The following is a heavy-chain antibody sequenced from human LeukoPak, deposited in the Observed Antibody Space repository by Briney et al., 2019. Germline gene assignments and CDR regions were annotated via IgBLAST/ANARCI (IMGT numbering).Heavy chain of an antibody. CDR1: GFIFSSYG. CDR2: IQYDGSNK. CDR3: AKGATRGDIVVVVAAYFDY. J-gene: IGHJ4*02. D-gene: IGHD2-15*01. Sequence: GGSLRLSCAASGFIFSSYGMHWVRQAPGKGLEWVACIQYDGSNKYYADSVKGRFTISRDNSKNTLYLQMNSLRAENTAVYYCAKGATRGDIVVVVAAYFDYWGQGTLVTVSS. V-gene: IGHV3-30*02.